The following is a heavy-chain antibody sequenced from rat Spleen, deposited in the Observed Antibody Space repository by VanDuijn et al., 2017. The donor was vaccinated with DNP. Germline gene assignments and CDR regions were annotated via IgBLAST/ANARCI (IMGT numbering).Heavy chain of an antibody. V-gene: IGHV5-31*01. Sequence: EVQLVESGGDLVQPGRSLKLSCVASGFTFSYYWMAWIRQVPGKGLEWIASISTSGEYTHYRDSVKGRFTVSRDNVKSSLYLQMDSLRSEDTATYYCARPGIGWGQGTLVTVSS. CDR2: ISTSGEYT. CDR1: GFTFSYYW. CDR3: ARPGIG. J-gene: IGHJ3*01.